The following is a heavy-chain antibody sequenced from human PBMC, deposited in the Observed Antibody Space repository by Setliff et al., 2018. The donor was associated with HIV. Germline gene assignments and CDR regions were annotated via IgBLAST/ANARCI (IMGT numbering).Heavy chain of an antibody. D-gene: IGHD3-22*01. CDR3: ARDGYYYDSSGHLAYYFDY. CDR1: GYTFNSYG. Sequence: ASVKVSCKASGYTFNSYGISWVRQAPGQGLGWMGWINTYTGNPTYAQDFTGRFVFSLDTSVSTAYLQISSLKAEDIAEYYCARDGYYYDSSGHLAYYFDYWGQGTLVTVSS. CDR2: INTYTGNP. J-gene: IGHJ4*02. V-gene: IGHV7-4-1*02.